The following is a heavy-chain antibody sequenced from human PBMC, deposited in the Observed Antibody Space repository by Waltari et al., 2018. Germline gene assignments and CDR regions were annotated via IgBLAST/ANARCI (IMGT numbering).Heavy chain of an antibody. D-gene: IGHD3-10*01. J-gene: IGHJ6*02. CDR1: GLGFSTDA. CDR3: AKDLTKTMVQGVIPYYGMDV. Sequence: EVHLLDSGGDLVQPGRALRLSGAASGLGFSTDALHWVRTRPGKGLELVSSISGRGDNTYYADSVKGRFTVSRDNSKNTLYLEMNSLRAEDSAVYYCAKDLTKTMVQGVIPYYGMDVWGQGTTVTVSS. CDR2: ISGRGDNT. V-gene: IGHV3-23*01.